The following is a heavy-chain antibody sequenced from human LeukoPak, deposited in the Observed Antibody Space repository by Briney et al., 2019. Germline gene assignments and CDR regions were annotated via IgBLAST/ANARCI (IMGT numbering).Heavy chain of an antibody. D-gene: IGHD3-9*01. J-gene: IGHJ4*02. CDR1: GGSVSSTEFY. CDR3: ARLSKGRYFDYIFDY. CDR2: IYYTGST. Sequence: PSETLSLTCTVSGGSVSSTEFYWGWIRQPPGKGLQWIGNIYYTGSTYYNPSLNSRVTMSVDTPQNQISLKMTSVTAADTAVYYCARLSKGRYFDYIFDYWGQGTLVTVSS. V-gene: IGHV4-39*01.